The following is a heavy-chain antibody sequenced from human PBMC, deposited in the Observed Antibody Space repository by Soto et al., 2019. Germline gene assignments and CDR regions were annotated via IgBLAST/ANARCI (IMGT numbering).Heavy chain of an antibody. D-gene: IGHD6-13*01. J-gene: IGHJ4*02. V-gene: IGHV3-66*01. CDR3: ARDRAAAGIDY. Sequence: GGSLRLSCAASGFTVSSNYMSWVRQAPGKGLEWVSVIYSGGSTYYADSVKGRFTISRDNSKNTLYLQMNSLRAEDTAVYYCARDRAAAGIDYWGQGTLVTVSS. CDR1: GFTVSSNY. CDR2: IYSGGST.